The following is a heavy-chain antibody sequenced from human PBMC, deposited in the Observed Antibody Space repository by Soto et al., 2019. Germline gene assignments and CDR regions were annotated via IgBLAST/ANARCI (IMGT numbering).Heavy chain of an antibody. J-gene: IGHJ5*02. CDR2: IFYSGTT. CDR1: VDSISRGGYY. CDR3: ARVQPYDYGANSGWLDP. D-gene: IGHD4-17*01. Sequence: TLSLTCTFSVDSISRGGYYWSWIRQHPGKGLEWIGYIFYSGTTYYNPSLKGRISISVDTSENHFSLSLTSVTAADTAVYYCARVQPYDYGANSGWLDPWGQGTMVTVSS. V-gene: IGHV4-31*03.